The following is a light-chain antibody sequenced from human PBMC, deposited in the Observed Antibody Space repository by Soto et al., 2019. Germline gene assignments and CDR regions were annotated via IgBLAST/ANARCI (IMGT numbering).Light chain of an antibody. V-gene: IGLV2-11*01. CDR2: DFY. Sequence: QSALTQPRSVSGSPGQSVTISCTGTSSDVGRYSFVSWYQQHPGKAPKLIIYDFYKRPSGVPDRFSGSKSGNTASLTISGLQADDETDYYCCSHAGSSVVFGTGTKVTVL. CDR3: CSHAGSSVV. CDR1: SSDVGRYSF. J-gene: IGLJ1*01.